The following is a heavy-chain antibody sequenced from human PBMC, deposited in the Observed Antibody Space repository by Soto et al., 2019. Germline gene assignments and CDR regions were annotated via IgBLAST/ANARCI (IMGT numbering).Heavy chain of an antibody. CDR1: GGSISSGDYY. J-gene: IGHJ4*02. D-gene: IGHD3-22*01. CDR3: ASTYHYYDEFYFDY. Sequence: SETLSLTCTVSGGSISSGDYYWSWIRQPPGKGLEWIGYIYYSGSTYYNPSLKSRVTISVDTSKNQFSLKLSSVTAADTAVYYCASTYHYYDEFYFDYWGQGTLVTVSS. V-gene: IGHV4-30-4*01. CDR2: IYYSGST.